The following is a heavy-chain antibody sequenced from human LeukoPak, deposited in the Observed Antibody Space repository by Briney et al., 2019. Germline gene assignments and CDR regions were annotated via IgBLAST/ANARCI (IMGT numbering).Heavy chain of an antibody. CDR2: ISGGGGTT. D-gene: IGHD1-26*01. CDR1: GFTFSSYA. CDR3: AKDRHSDDGLGGFDI. J-gene: IGHJ3*02. V-gene: IGHV3-23*01. Sequence: GGSLRLSCTASGFTFSSYAMSWVRQAPGKGLEWVSAISGGGGTTYYADSVRGRFTISRDNSKSTLYMQMNSLRAEDTAVYYCAKDRHSDDGLGGFDIWGQVTRVTVSS.